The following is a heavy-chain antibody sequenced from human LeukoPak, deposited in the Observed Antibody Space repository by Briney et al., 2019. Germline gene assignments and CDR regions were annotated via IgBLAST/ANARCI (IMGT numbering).Heavy chain of an antibody. CDR3: AKENGYNYYFDY. CDR1: GFTFSSYG. CDR2: ISYDGSNK. V-gene: IGHV3-30*18. D-gene: IGHD5-24*01. Sequence: PGRSLRLSCAASGFTFSSYGMHWVRQAPGKGLEWVAVISYDGSNKYYADSVKGRFTISRDNSKNTLYLQMNSLRAEDTAVYYCAKENGYNYYFDYWGQGTLVTVSS. J-gene: IGHJ4*02.